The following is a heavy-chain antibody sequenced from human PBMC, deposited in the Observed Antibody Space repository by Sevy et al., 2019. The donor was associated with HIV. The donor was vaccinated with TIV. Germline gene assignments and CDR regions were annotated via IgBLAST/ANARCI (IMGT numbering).Heavy chain of an antibody. Sequence: GGSLRLSCAASGFTFSTYGMHWVRQAPSKGLEWVAFIRFDGTIQYYTDSVKGRLTISRDNSKNTLYLQMNSLRAEDTAVYFCAKVLHIVVVPAAIDYYYGMDVWGQGTTVTVSS. J-gene: IGHJ6*02. CDR1: GFTFSTYG. V-gene: IGHV3-30*02. CDR3: AKVLHIVVVPAAIDYYYGMDV. CDR2: IRFDGTIQ. D-gene: IGHD2-2*01.